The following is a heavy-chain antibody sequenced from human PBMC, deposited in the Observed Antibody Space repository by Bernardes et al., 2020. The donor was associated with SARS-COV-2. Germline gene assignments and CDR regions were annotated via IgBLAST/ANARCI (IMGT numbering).Heavy chain of an antibody. J-gene: IGHJ6*01. D-gene: IGHD4-17*01. V-gene: IGHV3-23*01. CDR1: GFTFNNYA. Sequence: GGSLRLSCAASGFTFNNYAMAWIRRAPGKGLEWVSSLTGTGEWTFYADSVKGRFTISRDNSKDALFLQMNRLRPEDTAVYYCAKGPSTGTINGMDVWGHGTTVIVSS. CDR2: LTGTGEWT. CDR3: AKGPSTGTINGMDV.